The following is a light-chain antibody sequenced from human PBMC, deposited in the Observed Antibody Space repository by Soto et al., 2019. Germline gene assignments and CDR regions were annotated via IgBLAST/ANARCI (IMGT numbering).Light chain of an antibody. CDR3: QQLHSYALT. Sequence: DIQLTQSPAFLSASVGDRVTITCRASKHCSRSLGWYRQKPGEVPELLISAASILQSGVPSRFSGSGSVTELTLTISRLQPEDFATDCCQQLHSYALTFCGGTHVQIQ. V-gene: IGKV1-9*01. CDR2: AAS. J-gene: IGKJ4*01. CDR1: KHCSRS.